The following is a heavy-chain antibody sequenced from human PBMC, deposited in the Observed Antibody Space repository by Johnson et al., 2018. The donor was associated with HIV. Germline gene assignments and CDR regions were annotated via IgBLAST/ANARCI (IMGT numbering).Heavy chain of an antibody. CDR3: ARDRDSIVGVPYAFDI. Sequence: QVQLVESGGGVVQPGGSLRLSCAASGFSFSRYGMHWVRQAPGKGLEWVAFIRYDEISKYYVDSVKGRFTISRDNAKNSLYLQMNSLRAEDTAVYYCARDRDSIVGVPYAFDIWGQGSMVTVSS. V-gene: IGHV3-30*02. CDR2: IRYDEISK. J-gene: IGHJ3*02. CDR1: GFSFSRYG. D-gene: IGHD1-26*01.